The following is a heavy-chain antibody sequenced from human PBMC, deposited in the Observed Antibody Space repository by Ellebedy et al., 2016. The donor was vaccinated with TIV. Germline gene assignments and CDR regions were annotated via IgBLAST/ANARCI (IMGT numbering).Heavy chain of an antibody. D-gene: IGHD6-19*01. CDR1: AYTFSTYY. CDR2: INPGGGGT. CDR3: ARDCIDLHRSGWQGDFDI. V-gene: IGHV1-46*01. J-gene: IGHJ3*02. Sequence: ASVKVSXXASAYTFSTYYMHWVRQVPGQGLEWLGIINPGGGGTTYAQKFQGRVTMTSDTSTSTVYMELSSLRSEDTAVYYCARDCIDLHRSGWQGDFDIWGQGTMVTVSS.